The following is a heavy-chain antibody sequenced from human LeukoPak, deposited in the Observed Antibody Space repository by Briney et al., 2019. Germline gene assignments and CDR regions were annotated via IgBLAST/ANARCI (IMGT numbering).Heavy chain of an antibody. V-gene: IGHV3-23*01. CDR1: GFTFSSYA. CDR3: AKDADSYSGYDFYFDY. Sequence: GGSMRLSCAASGFTFSSYAMSWVRQAPGKGLEWVSAISGSGGSTYYADSVKGRFTISRDNSKNTLYLQMNSLRAEDTAVYYCAKDADSYSGYDFYFDYWGQGTLVTVSS. J-gene: IGHJ4*02. CDR2: ISGSGGST. D-gene: IGHD5-12*01.